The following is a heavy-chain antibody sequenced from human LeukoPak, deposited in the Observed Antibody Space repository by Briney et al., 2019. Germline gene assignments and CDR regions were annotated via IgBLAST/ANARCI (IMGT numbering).Heavy chain of an antibody. CDR1: GYTFTGYY. D-gene: IGHD3-22*01. CDR3: AREAGVYYYDSSGPNDAFDI. CDR2: INPSSGGT. V-gene: IGHV1-2*02. J-gene: IGHJ3*02. Sequence: ASVKVSCKASGYTFTGYYMHWVRQAPGQGLEWMGWINPSSGGTNHAQKFQGRVTMTRDTSISTAYMELSRLRSDDTAVYYCAREAGVYYYDSSGPNDAFDIWGQGTMVTVSS.